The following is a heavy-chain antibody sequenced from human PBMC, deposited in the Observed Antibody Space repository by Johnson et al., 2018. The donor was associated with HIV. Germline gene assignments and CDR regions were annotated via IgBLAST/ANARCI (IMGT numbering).Heavy chain of an antibody. CDR3: VKGRRWLPYGGAFDI. CDR1: GFTFSSYA. J-gene: IGHJ3*02. Sequence: VQLVESGGGVVQPGRSLRLSCAASGFTFSSYAMHWIRQATGKGLEWVSLISWDGGSTYYADSVKGRFTISRDNSKNSLYLQMNGLRTEDTALYYCVKGRRWLPYGGAFDIWGQGTMVTVSS. V-gene: IGHV3-43*01. CDR2: ISWDGGST. D-gene: IGHD4-23*01.